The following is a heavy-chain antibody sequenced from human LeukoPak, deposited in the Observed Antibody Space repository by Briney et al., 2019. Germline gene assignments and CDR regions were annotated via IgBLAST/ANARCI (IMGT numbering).Heavy chain of an antibody. D-gene: IGHD3-16*01. CDR1: GFTLSSYW. CDR3: ARGRIGATSFDY. Sequence: GGSLRLSCAASGFTLSSYWMSWVRQAPGKGLEWVANIKQDGSEKYYVDSVKGRFTISRDNAKNSLYLQMNSLRAEDTAVYYCARGRIGATSFDYWGQGTLVTVSS. J-gene: IGHJ4*02. CDR2: IKQDGSEK. V-gene: IGHV3-7*03.